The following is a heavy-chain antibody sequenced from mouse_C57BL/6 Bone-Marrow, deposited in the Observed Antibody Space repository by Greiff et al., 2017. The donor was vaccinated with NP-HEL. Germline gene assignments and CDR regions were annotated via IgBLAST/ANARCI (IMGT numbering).Heavy chain of an antibody. CDR1: GFTFSDYG. J-gene: IGHJ4*01. D-gene: IGHD1-3*01. CDR2: ISSGSSTI. CDR3: AQDKMVDYYAMDY. Sequence: EVKVVESGGGLVKPGGSLKLSCAASGFTFSDYGMHWVRQAPEKGLEWVAYISSGSSTIYYADTVKGRFTISRDNAKNTLFLQMTSLRSEDTAMYYCAQDKMVDYYAMDYWGQGTSVTVSS. V-gene: IGHV5-17*01.